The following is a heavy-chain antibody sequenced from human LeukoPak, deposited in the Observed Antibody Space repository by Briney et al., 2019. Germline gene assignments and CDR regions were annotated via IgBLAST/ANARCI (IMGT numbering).Heavy chain of an antibody. D-gene: IGHD6-13*01. J-gene: IGHJ4*02. CDR3: ARAKSSSWAHYFDY. Sequence: SETLSLTCAVSGYSISSGYDWGWIRQPPGKGLEWIGTIYHSGSTYYNPSLKSRVTISVDTSKNQFSLKLSSVTAADTAVYYCARAKSSSWAHYFDYWGQGTLVTVSS. V-gene: IGHV4-38-2*01. CDR2: IYHSGST. CDR1: GYSISSGYD.